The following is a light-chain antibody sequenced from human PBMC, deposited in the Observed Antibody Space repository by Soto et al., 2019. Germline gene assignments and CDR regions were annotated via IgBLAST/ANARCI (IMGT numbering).Light chain of an antibody. V-gene: IGLV2-14*01. CDR2: EVS. Sequence: QSVLSQPPSSSGSPGQSITISFTGSSSDIGAYNYVSGFQQYPGKAPKLIISEVSNRPSGVSNRFSGSKSGIAASLTISGLQTEDEADYFCFSFTTDWTHVFGTGTKVTVL. CDR3: FSFTTDWTHV. CDR1: SSDIGAYNY. J-gene: IGLJ1*01.